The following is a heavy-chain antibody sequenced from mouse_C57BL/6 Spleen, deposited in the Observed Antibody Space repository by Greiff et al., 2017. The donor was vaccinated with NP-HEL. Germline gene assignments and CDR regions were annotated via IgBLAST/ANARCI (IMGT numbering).Heavy chain of an antibody. CDR3: TRYDYYGSSEDY. CDR1: GYTFTDYE. V-gene: IGHV1-15*01. CDR2: IDPETGGT. D-gene: IGHD1-1*01. J-gene: IGHJ2*01. Sequence: VKLQESGAELVRPGASVTLSCKASGYTFTDYEMHWVKQTPVHGLEWIGAIDPETGGTAYNQKFKGKAILTADKSSSTAYMELRSLTSEDSAVYYCTRYDYYGSSEDYWGQGTTLTVSS.